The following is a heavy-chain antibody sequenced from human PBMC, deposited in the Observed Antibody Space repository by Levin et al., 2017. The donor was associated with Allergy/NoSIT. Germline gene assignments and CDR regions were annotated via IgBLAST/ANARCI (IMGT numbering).Heavy chain of an antibody. CDR3: AKKQGGTTGFSFDV. CDR2: ITGGGFNT. J-gene: IGHJ3*01. D-gene: IGHD1-14*01. CDR1: GFTLSDYA. V-gene: IGHV3-23*01. Sequence: GGSLRLSCDASGFTLSDYAMSWVRQAPGKGLEWVSVITGGGFNTYYGDSVKGRFTVSRDNSKNTPYLELNSLRAEDTAVYYCAKKQGGTTGFSFDVWGQGTMVTVSS.